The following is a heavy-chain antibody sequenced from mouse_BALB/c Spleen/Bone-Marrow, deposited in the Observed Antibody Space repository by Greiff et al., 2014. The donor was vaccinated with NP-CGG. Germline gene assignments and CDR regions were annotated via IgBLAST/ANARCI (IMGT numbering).Heavy chain of an antibody. CDR2: IYPGDGDT. D-gene: IGHD2-4*01. CDR1: GYTFTSYW. J-gene: IGHJ3*01. Sequence: QVQLKQSGAKLARPGASVKLSCKASGYTFTSYWMQWVKQRPGQGLEWIGAIYPGDGDTRYTQKFKGKATLTADKSSSTAYMQLSSLASEDSAVYYCARWDDYDAWFAYWGQGTLVTVSA. CDR3: ARWDDYDAWFAY. V-gene: IGHV1-87*01.